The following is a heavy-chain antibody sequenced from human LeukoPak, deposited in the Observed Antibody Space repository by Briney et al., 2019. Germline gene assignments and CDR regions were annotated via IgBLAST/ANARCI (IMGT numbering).Heavy chain of an antibody. CDR2: ISYDGSNK. V-gene: IGHV3-30-3*01. J-gene: IGHJ5*02. D-gene: IGHD2-2*01. CDR1: GFTFSSYA. Sequence: GGSLRLSCAASGFTFSSYAMHWVRQAPGKGLEWVAVISYDGSNKYYADSVKGRFTISRDNSKNTLYLQMNSLRAEDTAVYYCAKGPDEDIVVVHWFDPWGQGTLVTVSS. CDR3: AKGPDEDIVVVHWFDP.